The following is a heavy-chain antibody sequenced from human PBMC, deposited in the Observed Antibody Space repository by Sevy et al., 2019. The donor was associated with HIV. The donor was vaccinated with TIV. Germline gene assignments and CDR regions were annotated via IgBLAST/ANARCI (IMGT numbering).Heavy chain of an antibody. CDR3: AREPLRTTGAFDI. CDR1: GFTFSSYW. CDR2: IKQDGSEK. D-gene: IGHD1-1*01. J-gene: IGHJ3*02. Sequence: GGSLRLSCAASGFTFSSYWMSRVRQAPGKGLEWVANIKQDGSEKYYVDSVKGRFTISRDNAKNSLYLQMNSLRAEDTAVYYCAREPLRTTGAFDIWGQRTMVTVSS. V-gene: IGHV3-7*01.